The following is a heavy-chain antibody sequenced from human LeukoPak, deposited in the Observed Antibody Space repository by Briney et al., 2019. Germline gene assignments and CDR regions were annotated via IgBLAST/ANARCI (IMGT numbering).Heavy chain of an antibody. Sequence: SETLSLTCTVSGGSISSYYWSWIRQPPGKGLEWIGYICYSGSTNYNPSLKSRVTISVDTSKNQFSLKLSSVTAADTAVYYCAREIGYYDFWSGHWFDPWGQGTLVTVSS. CDR3: AREIGYYDFWSGHWFDP. CDR2: ICYSGST. D-gene: IGHD3-3*01. J-gene: IGHJ5*02. CDR1: GGSISSYY. V-gene: IGHV4-59*01.